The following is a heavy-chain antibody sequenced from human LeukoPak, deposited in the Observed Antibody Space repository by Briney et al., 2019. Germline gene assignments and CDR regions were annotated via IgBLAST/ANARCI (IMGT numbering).Heavy chain of an antibody. CDR3: ARVRTYYDILTGYQYFDY. D-gene: IGHD3-9*01. CDR2: ISYDGSNK. V-gene: IGHV3-30*03. CDR1: GFTFSSYW. J-gene: IGHJ4*02. Sequence: GGSLRLSCAASGFTFSSYWMSWVRQAPGKGLEWVAVISYDGSNKYYADSVKGRFTISRDNSKNTLYLQMNSLRAEDTAVYYCARVRTYYDILTGYQYFDYWGQGTLVTVSS.